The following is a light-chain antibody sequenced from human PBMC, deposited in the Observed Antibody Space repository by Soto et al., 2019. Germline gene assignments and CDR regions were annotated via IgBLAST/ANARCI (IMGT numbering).Light chain of an antibody. CDR3: QQLNSYPRT. Sequence: DIQLTQSPSFLSASVGDRVTITCRASQGISSYLAWYQQKPGKAPKLLIYAASTLQSGVPSRFSGSGSGTEFTLTIRSLQPEDFATYSCQQLNSYPRTFGQGTKVEIK. V-gene: IGKV1-9*01. J-gene: IGKJ1*01. CDR1: QGISSY. CDR2: AAS.